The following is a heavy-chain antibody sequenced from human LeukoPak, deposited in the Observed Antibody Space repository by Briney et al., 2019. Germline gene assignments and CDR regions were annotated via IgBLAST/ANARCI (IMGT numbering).Heavy chain of an antibody. J-gene: IGHJ4*02. CDR2: ISHSAIT. V-gene: IGHV4-34*01. CDR1: GGSLTDYY. D-gene: IGHD5-12*01. Sequence: SETLSLTCAVSGGSLTDYYWAWIRQPPGKGLEWIGQISHSAITNYNPSLESRVTMSVDTSMNQFSLKLSSVTAADTAVYFCARVLRYTWGFSDNWGQGILVTVSS. CDR3: ARVLRYTWGFSDN.